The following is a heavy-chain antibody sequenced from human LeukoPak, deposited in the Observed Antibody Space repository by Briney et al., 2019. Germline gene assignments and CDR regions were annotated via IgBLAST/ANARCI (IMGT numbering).Heavy chain of an antibody. J-gene: IGHJ4*02. CDR1: GFTFSSYA. CDR2: ISGSGGST. D-gene: IGHD3-22*01. CDR3: AKDPYYYDSSGYPRYFDY. Sequence: GGSLRLSSAASGFTFSSYAMSWVRQAPGKGLEWVSAISGSGGSTYYADSVKGRFTISRDNSKNTLYLQMNSLRAEDTAVYYCAKDPYYYDSSGYPRYFDYWGQGTLVTVSS. V-gene: IGHV3-23*01.